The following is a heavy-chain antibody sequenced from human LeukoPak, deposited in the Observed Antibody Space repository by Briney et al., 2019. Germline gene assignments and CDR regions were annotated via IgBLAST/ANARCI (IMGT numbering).Heavy chain of an antibody. CDR1: GGSISSYY. Sequence: NPSETLSLTCTVSGGSISSYYWSWIRQPAGKGLEWIGYIYYSGSTNYNPSLKSRVTISVGTSKNQFSLKLSSVTAADTAVYYCASHIAVAGTWYFDLWGRGTLVTVSS. CDR2: IYYSGST. D-gene: IGHD6-19*01. J-gene: IGHJ2*01. V-gene: IGHV4-59*08. CDR3: ASHIAVAGTWYFDL.